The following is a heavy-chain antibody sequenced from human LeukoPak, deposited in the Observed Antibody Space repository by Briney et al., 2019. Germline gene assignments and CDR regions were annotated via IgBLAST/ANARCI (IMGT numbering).Heavy chain of an antibody. J-gene: IGHJ4*02. V-gene: IGHV3-48*03. Sequence: ISSYYWSWIRQPPGKGLEWVSCVSSGGNTIYYADSVRGRFTISRDNAKNSLYLQMNSLRAEDTAVYYCARAYSSTLDSWGQGTLVTVSS. CDR1: ISSYY. D-gene: IGHD6-13*01. CDR3: ARAYSSTLDS. CDR2: VSSGGNTI.